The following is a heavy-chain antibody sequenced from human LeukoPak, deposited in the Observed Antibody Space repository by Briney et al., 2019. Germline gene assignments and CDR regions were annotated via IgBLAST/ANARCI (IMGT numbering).Heavy chain of an antibody. D-gene: IGHD2/OR15-2a*01. J-gene: IGHJ4*02. Sequence: SVKGRFTISRDNAKNSLYLQMNSLRDEDTAVYYRARDSDSWDTRGVFPLSMDYWGQGTLVTVSS. CDR3: ARDSDSWDTRGVFPLSMDY. V-gene: IGHV3-48*02.